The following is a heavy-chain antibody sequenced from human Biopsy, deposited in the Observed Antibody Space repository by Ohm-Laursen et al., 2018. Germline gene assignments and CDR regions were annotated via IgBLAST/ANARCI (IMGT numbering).Heavy chain of an antibody. CDR1: GFTFSTHW. Sequence: SLRLSCTATGFTFSTHWMSWVRQAPGKGLEWVATIKKDGSEKYFVDSVKGRFTISRGNSKSPLSLQMNSLRGEDPAVLFCERAPFRCGSLPEFGYWGQGTLVTVSS. CDR2: IKKDGSEK. D-gene: IGHD2-21*01. CDR3: ERAPFRCGSLPEFGY. V-gene: IGHV3-7*01. J-gene: IGHJ4*02.